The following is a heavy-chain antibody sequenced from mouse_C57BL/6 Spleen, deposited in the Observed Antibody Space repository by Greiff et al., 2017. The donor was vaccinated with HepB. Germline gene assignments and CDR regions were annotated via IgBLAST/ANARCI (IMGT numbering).Heavy chain of an antibody. V-gene: IGHV1-50*01. J-gene: IGHJ1*03. CDR1: GYTFTSYW. D-gene: IGHD1-1*01. Sequence: QVQLQQPGAELVKPGASVKLSCKASGYTFTSYWMQWVKQRPGQGLEWIGEIDPSDSYTNYNQKFKGKATLTVDTSSSTAYMQLSSLTSEDSAVYYCARGSYYYGSRGWYFDVWGTGTTVTVSS. CDR3: ARGSYYYGSRGWYFDV. CDR2: IDPSDSYT.